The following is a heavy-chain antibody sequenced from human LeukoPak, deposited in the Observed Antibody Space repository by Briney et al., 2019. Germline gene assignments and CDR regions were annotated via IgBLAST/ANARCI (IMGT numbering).Heavy chain of an antibody. CDR1: GGSFSGYY. Sequence: NPSETLSLTCAVYGGSFSGYYWSWIRQPPGKGLEWIGEINHSGSTNYNPSLKSRVTISVDTSKNQFSLKLSSVTAADTAVYYCARAQITIFGVGFDYWGQGTLVTVSS. D-gene: IGHD3-3*01. CDR2: INHSGST. CDR3: ARAQITIFGVGFDY. J-gene: IGHJ4*02. V-gene: IGHV4-34*01.